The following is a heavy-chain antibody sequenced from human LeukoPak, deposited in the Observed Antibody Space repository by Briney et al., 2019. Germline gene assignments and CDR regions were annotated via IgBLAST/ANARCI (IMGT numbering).Heavy chain of an antibody. V-gene: IGHV4-34*01. J-gene: IGHJ6*02. Sequence: PSETLSLTCAVYGXSFSGYYWSWIRQPPGKGLEWIGEINHSGSTNYNPSLKSRVTISVDTSKNQFSLKLSSVTAADTAVNYCARGGHYYYYGMDVWGQGTAVTVSS. CDR1: GXSFSGYY. CDR2: INHSGST. CDR3: ARGGHYYYYGMDV.